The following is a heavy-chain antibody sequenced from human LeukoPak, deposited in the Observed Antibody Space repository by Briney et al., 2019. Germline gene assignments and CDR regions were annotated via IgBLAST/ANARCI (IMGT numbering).Heavy chain of an antibody. D-gene: IGHD4-17*01. V-gene: IGHV3-7*05. CDR2: IKQDGSET. Sequence: PGRSLRLSCEASGLIFGVFWMTWDRQAPGKWPECVANIKQDGSETHYVDSVKGRFTIFRDNAKNSLSLQMNSLRVEDTAMYYCARDCDYGNTSGMRCYWGQGTLVTVSS. CDR3: ARDCDYGNTSGMRCY. J-gene: IGHJ4*02. CDR1: GLIFGVFW.